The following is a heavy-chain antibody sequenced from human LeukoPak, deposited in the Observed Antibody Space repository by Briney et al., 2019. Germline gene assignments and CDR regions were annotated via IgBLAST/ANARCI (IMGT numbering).Heavy chain of an antibody. V-gene: IGHV3-23*01. J-gene: IGHJ4*02. Sequence: GGSLRLSCAASGFTLSSYVMSWVRQAPGRGLEWVSSISGSGGRTFHADSVKGRFTMSRDNSKNTLYLQMNSLRAEDTAIYYCAKDPRPGHSGGRYSDYWGQGTLVTVSS. CDR1: GFTLSSYV. CDR3: AKDPRPGHSGGRYSDY. D-gene: IGHD6-19*01. CDR2: ISGSGGRT.